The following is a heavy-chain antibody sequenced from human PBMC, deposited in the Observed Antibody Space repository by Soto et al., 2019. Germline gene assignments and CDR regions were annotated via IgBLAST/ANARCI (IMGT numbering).Heavy chain of an antibody. J-gene: IGHJ3*02. Sequence: GGSLRLSCAASGFTFSSYGMHWVRQAPGKGLEWVAVIWYDGSNKYYADSVKGRFTISRDNSKNTLYLQMNSLRAEDTAVYYCARGFNLDYYDSSGYPLPDAFDIWGQGTMVTVSS. CDR2: IWYDGSNK. CDR1: GFTFSSYG. V-gene: IGHV3-33*08. CDR3: ARGFNLDYYDSSGYPLPDAFDI. D-gene: IGHD3-22*01.